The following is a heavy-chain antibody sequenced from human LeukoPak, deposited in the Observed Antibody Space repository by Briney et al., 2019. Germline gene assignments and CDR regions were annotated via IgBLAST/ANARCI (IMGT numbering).Heavy chain of an antibody. J-gene: IGHJ3*02. CDR2: ISFDEKHK. D-gene: IGHD3-10*01. CDR3: ARDAVQIWFYVGTFDI. V-gene: IGHV3-30*04. CDR1: GFTLSTYT. Sequence: GRSLRLSCAASGFTLSTYTVHWVRQTPGKGLEWVALISFDEKHKDFADSVKGRFSISRDTSKNTVSLQMDSLTTDDAAVYYCARDAVQIWFYVGTFDIWGQGSIVTVSS.